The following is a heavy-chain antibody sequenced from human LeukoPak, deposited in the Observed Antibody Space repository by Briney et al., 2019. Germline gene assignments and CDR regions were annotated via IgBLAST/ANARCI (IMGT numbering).Heavy chain of an antibody. Sequence: GGSLRLSCAASGFTFSSYWMHWVRQAPGKGLEWVAVIWYDGSNKYYADSVKGRFTISRDNSKNTLYLQMNSLRAEDTAVYYCAKDIESYDYVWGSYRYPHNWFDPWGQGTLVTVSS. J-gene: IGHJ5*02. V-gene: IGHV3-33*06. CDR1: GFTFSSYW. D-gene: IGHD3-16*02. CDR3: AKDIESYDYVWGSYRYPHNWFDP. CDR2: IWYDGSNK.